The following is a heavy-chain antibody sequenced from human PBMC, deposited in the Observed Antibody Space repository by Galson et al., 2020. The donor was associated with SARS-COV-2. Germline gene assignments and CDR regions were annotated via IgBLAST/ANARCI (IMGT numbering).Heavy chain of an antibody. CDR1: GFTVISDY. V-gene: IGHV3-66*02. D-gene: IGHD3-3*01. J-gene: IGHJ4*02. CDR3: ARGVGVRFFDY. CDR2: IYAGGST. Sequence: GGSLRLSCAASGFTVISDYMSWVRQAPGKGLEWVSIIYAGGSTYYADSVKGRFTISRDNSKNTLWLQMNSLRPEDTAVYYCARGVGVRFFDYWGQGTLVTVSS.